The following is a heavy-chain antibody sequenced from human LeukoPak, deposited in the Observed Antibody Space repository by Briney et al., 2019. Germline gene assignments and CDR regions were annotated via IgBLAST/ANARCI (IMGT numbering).Heavy chain of an antibody. CDR3: ARIVGGQVDC. J-gene: IGHJ4*02. D-gene: IGHD3-22*01. V-gene: IGHV6-1*01. CDR1: GDXVSSNSAA. CDR2: TYYRSKWHN. Sequence: SQTLSLTCAISGDXVSSNSAAWNWLRQSPSRGLEWLGRTYYRSKWHNDYAVSVKSRITIKPDTSKNQFSLQLNSVTPEDTAVYYCARIVGGQVDCWGQGTLVTVSS.